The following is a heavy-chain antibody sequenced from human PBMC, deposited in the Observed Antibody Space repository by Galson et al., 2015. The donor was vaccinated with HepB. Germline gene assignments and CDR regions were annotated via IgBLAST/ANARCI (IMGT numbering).Heavy chain of an antibody. J-gene: IGHJ5*02. Sequence: SLRLSCAASGLRFNTTWMSWVRQTPGKGLEWIGRIKSKTDGGTADYAAPVKGRFTIARDDASNTLYLHMNRLKTDDTGVHYCTTDVFFSTFWSWFDPWGQGTLVTVSS. CDR1: GLRFNTTW. V-gene: IGHV3-15*01. D-gene: IGHD2-8*02. CDR3: TTDVFFSTFWSWFDP. CDR2: IKSKTDGGTA.